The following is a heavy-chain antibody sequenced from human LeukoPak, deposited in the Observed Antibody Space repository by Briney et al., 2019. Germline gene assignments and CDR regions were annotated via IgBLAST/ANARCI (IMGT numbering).Heavy chain of an antibody. D-gene: IGHD3-22*01. CDR3: AREAQDYYDSSGYSDY. J-gene: IGHJ4*02. CDR2: ISSSGSTI. V-gene: IGHV3-48*03. CDR1: GFTFDDNG. Sequence: GGSLRLSCAASGFTFDDNGMSWVRQVPGKGLEWVSYISSSGSTIYYADSVKGRFTISRDNAKNSLYLQMNSLRAEDTAVYYCAREAQDYYDSSGYSDYWGQGTLVTVSS.